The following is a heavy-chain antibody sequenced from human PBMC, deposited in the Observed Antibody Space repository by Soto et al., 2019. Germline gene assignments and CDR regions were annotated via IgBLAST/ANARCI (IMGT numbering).Heavy chain of an antibody. Sequence: GASVTVRWEARGGGIGSCAMRWVRQAPGQGLEWMGGIIPIFGTANYAQKFQGRVTITADESTSTAYMELSSLRSEDTSVYYCARVATPLRYCGVDAWCQGTTVTVSS. CDR1: GGGIGSCA. CDR3: ARVATPLRYCGVDA. V-gene: IGHV1-69*13. J-gene: IGHJ6*02. CDR2: IIPIFGTA. D-gene: IGHD3-9*01.